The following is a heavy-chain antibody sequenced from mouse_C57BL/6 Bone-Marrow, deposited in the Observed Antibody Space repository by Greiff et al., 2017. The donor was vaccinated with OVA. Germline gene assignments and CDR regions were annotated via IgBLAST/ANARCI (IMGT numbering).Heavy chain of an antibody. D-gene: IGHD2-2*01. CDR1: GYAFTNYL. J-gene: IGHJ4*01. V-gene: IGHV1-54*01. CDR3: ARGDGYDGDYYAMDY. CDR2: INPGSGGT. Sequence: QVQLQQSGAELVRPGTSVKVSCKASGYAFTNYLIEWVKQRPGQGLEWIGVINPGSGGTNYNEKFKGKATLTADKSSRTAYMQLSSLTSEDSAVYFCARGDGYDGDYYAMDYWGQGTSVTVSS.